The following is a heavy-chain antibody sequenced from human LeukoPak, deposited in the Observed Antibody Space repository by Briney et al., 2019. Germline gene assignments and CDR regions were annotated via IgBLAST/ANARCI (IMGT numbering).Heavy chain of an antibody. D-gene: IGHD3-22*01. V-gene: IGHV3-7*01. CDR2: IKQDGSEK. Sequence: GGSLRLSCAASGFTFSSYWMSWVRQAPGKGLEWVANIKQDGSEKYYVDSVKGRFTISGDNAKNSLYLQMNSLRAEDTAVYYCARAGYYYDSSGYHDAFDIWGQGTMVTVSS. J-gene: IGHJ3*02. CDR3: ARAGYYYDSSGYHDAFDI. CDR1: GFTFSSYW.